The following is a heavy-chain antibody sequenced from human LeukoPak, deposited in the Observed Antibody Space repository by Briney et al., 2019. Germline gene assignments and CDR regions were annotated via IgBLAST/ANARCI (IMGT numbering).Heavy chain of an antibody. J-gene: IGHJ4*02. Sequence: GGSLRLSCAASGFTFDDYAMHWVRQAPGKGLEWVSGISWNSGSIGYADSVKGRFTISRDNAKNSLYLQMNSLRAEDTALYYCAKDPYSYYSSGYFDYWGQGTLVTVSS. V-gene: IGHV3-9*01. D-gene: IGHD6-19*01. CDR2: ISWNSGSI. CDR1: GFTFDDYA. CDR3: AKDPYSYYSSGYFDY.